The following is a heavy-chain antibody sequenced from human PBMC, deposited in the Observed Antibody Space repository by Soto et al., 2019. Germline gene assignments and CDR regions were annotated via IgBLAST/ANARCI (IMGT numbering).Heavy chain of an antibody. CDR3: ARGRQQLETVFDY. CDR2: IKQDGSEK. Sequence: GGSLRLSCAASGFTFSSYWMSWVRQAPGKGLEWVANIKQDGSEKYYVDSVKGRFTISRDNAKNSLYLQMNSLRAEDTAVYYCARGRQQLETVFDYWGQGTLVTVSS. D-gene: IGHD6-13*01. CDR1: GFTFSSYW. J-gene: IGHJ4*02. V-gene: IGHV3-7*01.